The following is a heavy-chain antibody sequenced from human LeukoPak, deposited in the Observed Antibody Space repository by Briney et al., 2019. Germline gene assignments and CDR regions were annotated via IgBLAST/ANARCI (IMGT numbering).Heavy chain of an antibody. CDR3: ARGDGVTITRFRPRPYLDF. Sequence: SETLSLTCAVSGGSFSDYYWNWICQPPGQGLGWVGEINDSGTTRYNPSLKSRVTFSIEAPKRQLSLKLNSVTAADTAVYYCARGDGVTITRFRPRPYLDFWGQGTLVTVAS. CDR2: INDSGTT. J-gene: IGHJ4*02. D-gene: IGHD3-10*01. V-gene: IGHV4-34*01. CDR1: GGSFSDYY.